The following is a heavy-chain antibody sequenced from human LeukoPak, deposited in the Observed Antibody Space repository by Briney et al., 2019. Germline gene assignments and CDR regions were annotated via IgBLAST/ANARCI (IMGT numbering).Heavy chain of an antibody. J-gene: IGHJ4*02. D-gene: IGHD3-16*01. V-gene: IGHV3-23*01. Sequence: GGSLRLSCAASGLTFSSYGMSWVRQAPGKGLEWVSAISGSGGSTYYADSVKGRFTISRDNSKNTLYLQMNSLRAEDTAVYYCAKHDEGPDEYYFDYWGQGTLVTVSS. CDR3: AKHDEGPDEYYFDY. CDR1: GLTFSSYG. CDR2: ISGSGGST.